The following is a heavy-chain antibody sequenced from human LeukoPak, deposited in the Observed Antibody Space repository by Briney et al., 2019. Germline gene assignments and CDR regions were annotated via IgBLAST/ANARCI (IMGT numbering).Heavy chain of an antibody. Sequence: PGRSLRLSCAASGFTFSSYGMHWVRQAPGKGLEWVAVISYDGSNKYYADSVKGRFTISRDNSKNTLYLQMDSLRAEDTAVYYCARDKSTSCYYFDYWGQGALVTVSS. D-gene: IGHD2-2*01. V-gene: IGHV3-30*03. CDR2: ISYDGSNK. J-gene: IGHJ4*02. CDR3: ARDKSTSCYYFDY. CDR1: GFTFSSYG.